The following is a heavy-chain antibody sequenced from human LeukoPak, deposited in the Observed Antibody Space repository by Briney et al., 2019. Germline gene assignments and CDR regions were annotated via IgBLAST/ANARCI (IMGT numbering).Heavy chain of an antibody. CDR1: GGTFSSYA. J-gene: IGHJ3*02. CDR3: ARVRWERRAFDI. Sequence: SVKVSCKASGGTFSSYAISWVRQAPGQGLEWMGGIIPIFGTANYAQKFQGRVTITADESTSTAYMELSSLRSEDTAVYYCARVRWERRAFDIWGQGTMVTVSS. CDR2: IIPIFGTA. V-gene: IGHV1-69*01. D-gene: IGHD1-26*01.